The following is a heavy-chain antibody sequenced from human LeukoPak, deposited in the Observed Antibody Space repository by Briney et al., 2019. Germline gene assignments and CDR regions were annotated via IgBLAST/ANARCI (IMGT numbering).Heavy chain of an antibody. CDR3: ARDPTLAAPDY. CDR2: IYSSGTT. CDR1: GGSIISNSYY. D-gene: IGHD6-6*01. Sequence: PSETLSLACTVSGGSIISNSYYWGWIRQPPGKGLEWIGSIYSSGTTYYNPSLKSRVTISIDTSKNQFSLKLSSVTAADTAVYYCARDPTLAAPDYWGQGTLVTVSS. J-gene: IGHJ4*02. V-gene: IGHV4-39*07.